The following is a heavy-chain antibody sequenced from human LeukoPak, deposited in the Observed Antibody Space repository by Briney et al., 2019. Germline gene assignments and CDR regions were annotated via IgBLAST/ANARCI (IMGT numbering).Heavy chain of an antibody. J-gene: IGHJ4*02. D-gene: IGHD3-16*01. Sequence: GGSLGLSCAASGFSFNSDWMDWVRQAPGKGLEWVANIKHDESEKNYLDSVKGRFTISRDNAQNSLYLQMNGLRVEDTAVYYCTRRLDDWGQGTLVTVSS. CDR2: IKHDESEK. CDR3: TRRLDD. V-gene: IGHV3-7*01. CDR1: GFSFNSDW.